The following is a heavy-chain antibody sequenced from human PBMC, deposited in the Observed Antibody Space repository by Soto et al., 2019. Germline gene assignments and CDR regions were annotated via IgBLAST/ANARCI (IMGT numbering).Heavy chain of an antibody. J-gene: IGHJ4*02. CDR1: GGSISSGGYS. Sequence: PSETLSLTCAVSGGSISSGGYSWSWIRQPPGKGLEWIGYIYHSGSTYYNPSLKSRVTISVDRSKNQFSLKLGSVTAADTAVYYCATQASGYCSGGSCPPFDYWGQGTLVTVSS. V-gene: IGHV4-30-2*01. D-gene: IGHD2-15*01. CDR2: IYHSGST. CDR3: ATQASGYCSGGSCPPFDY.